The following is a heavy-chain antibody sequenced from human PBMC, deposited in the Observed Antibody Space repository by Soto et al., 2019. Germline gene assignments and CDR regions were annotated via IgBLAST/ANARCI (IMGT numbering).Heavy chain of an antibody. J-gene: IGHJ3*02. V-gene: IGHV1-24*01. CDR3: ATRGTGDMAPDDAFDI. D-gene: IGHD2-21*01. CDR1: GYTLTELS. CDR2: FDPEDGET. Sequence: ASVKVSCKVSGYTLTELSMHWVRQAPGKGLEWMGGFDPEDGETIYAQKFQGRVTMTEDTSTDTAYMELSSLRSEDTAVYYCATRGTGDMAPDDAFDIWGQATMVTVSS.